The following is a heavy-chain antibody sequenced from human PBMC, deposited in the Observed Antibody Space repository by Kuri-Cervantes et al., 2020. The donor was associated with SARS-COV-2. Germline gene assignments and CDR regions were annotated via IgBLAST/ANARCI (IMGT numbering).Heavy chain of an antibody. CDR3: ARGGDGYMNWFDP. J-gene: IGHJ5*02. D-gene: IGHD5-24*01. V-gene: IGHV1-69*05. Sequence: SVKVSCKASGGTFSSYAISWVRQAPGQGLEWMGGIIPIFGTANYAQKFQGRVTITTDESTSTAYLELSSLRSADTAVYYCARGGDGYMNWFDPWGQGTLVTVSS. CDR1: GGTFSSYA. CDR2: IIPIFGTA.